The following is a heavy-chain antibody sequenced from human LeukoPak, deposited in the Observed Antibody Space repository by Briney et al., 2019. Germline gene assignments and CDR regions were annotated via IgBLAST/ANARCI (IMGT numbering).Heavy chain of an antibody. V-gene: IGHV3-23*01. D-gene: IGHD2-2*01. CDR1: GFTFSSYG. CDR3: AKRLRGCGSTSCYGFDY. CDR2: ISGSGGST. Sequence: GGSLRLSCAASGFTFSSYGMSWVRQAPGKGVEWLSAISGSGGSTYYADSVKGRFTISRDNSKNTLYLQMNSLRVEDTAVYFCAKRLRGCGSTSCYGFDYWGQGTLVTVSS. J-gene: IGHJ4*02.